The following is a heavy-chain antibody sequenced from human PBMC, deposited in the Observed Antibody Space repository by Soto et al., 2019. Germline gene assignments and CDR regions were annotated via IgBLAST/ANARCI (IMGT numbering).Heavy chain of an antibody. Sequence: QVQLVQSGAEVKKPGASVKVSCKASGYTFTGYYMHWVRQAPGQGLEWMGGIIPIFGTANYAQKFQGRVTITADESTSTAYMELSSLRSEDTAVYYCARDQYYDYVWGSYRYFDYWGQGTLVTVSS. CDR1: GYTFTGYY. D-gene: IGHD3-16*02. CDR3: ARDQYYDYVWGSYRYFDY. J-gene: IGHJ4*02. V-gene: IGHV1-69*01. CDR2: IIPIFGTA.